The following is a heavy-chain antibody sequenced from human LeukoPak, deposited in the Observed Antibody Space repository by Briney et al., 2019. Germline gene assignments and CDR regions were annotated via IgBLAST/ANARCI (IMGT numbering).Heavy chain of an antibody. J-gene: IGHJ4*02. CDR3: VKDRTTSYFDY. Sequence: QPGGSPRLSCAASGFSFSKYKMNWVRQAPGKGLECVSHITTSGGTAYYADSVKGRFTISRDNAKNLLYLQMNSLRAEDTAVYYCVKDRTTSYFDYWGQGTLVTVSS. CDR2: ITTSGGTA. CDR1: GFSFSKYK. V-gene: IGHV3-48*01. D-gene: IGHD4-17*01.